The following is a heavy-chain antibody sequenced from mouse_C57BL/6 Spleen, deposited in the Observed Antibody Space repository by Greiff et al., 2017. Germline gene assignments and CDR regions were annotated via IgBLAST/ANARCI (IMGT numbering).Heavy chain of an antibody. CDR2: IRNKANGYTT. Sequence: EVKLVESGGGLVQPGGSLSLSCAASGFTFTDYYMSWVRPPPGKALEWLGFIRNKANGYTTEYSASVKGRFTIFRDNSQSSLYLQMNALRAEDSATYYCASLPCAYGNYVDYWGEVTPPTVSS. J-gene: IGHJ2*01. CDR3: ASLPCAYGNYVDY. V-gene: IGHV7-3*01. CDR1: GFTFTDYY. D-gene: IGHD2-1*01.